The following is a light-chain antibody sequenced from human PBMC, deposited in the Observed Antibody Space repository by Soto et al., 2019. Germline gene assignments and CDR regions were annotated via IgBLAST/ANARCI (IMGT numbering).Light chain of an antibody. V-gene: IGKV3-11*01. J-gene: IGKJ2*01. CDR1: QSVSSS. Sequence: EIVLTQSPATLSLSPGERTTHSCRASQSVSSSLAWYQQKPGQAPRLLIYDASNRATGIPARFSGSGSGTDFTLTISSLEPEDFAVYYCQQRSNWPRTFGQGTKVDIK. CDR2: DAS. CDR3: QQRSNWPRT.